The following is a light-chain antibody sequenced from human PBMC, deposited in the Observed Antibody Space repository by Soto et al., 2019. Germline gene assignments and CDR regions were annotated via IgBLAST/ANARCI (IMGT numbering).Light chain of an antibody. V-gene: IGLV2-14*01. Sequence: QSALTQPASVSGSPGQSITISCTGTSSDVGGYNYVSWYQQHPGKAPKLIIYEVSNRPSGGSNRFSGSKSGNTASLTISGLQAEDEADYYCSSYTRSDTWVFGGGTKLTVL. CDR1: SSDVGGYNY. CDR2: EVS. CDR3: SSYTRSDTWV. J-gene: IGLJ3*02.